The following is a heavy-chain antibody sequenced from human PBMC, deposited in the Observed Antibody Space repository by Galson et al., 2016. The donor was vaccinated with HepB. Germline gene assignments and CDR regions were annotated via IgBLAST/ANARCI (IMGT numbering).Heavy chain of an antibody. Sequence: TLSLTCSVSGASVSSGGYHWTWIRQSAGKGLEWVGRIFTYGSTNYNPSLRSRATVSLDTSKNQFSLRLDSMNAADSGIYYCATRISPRPFDIWGRGTMVTVSS. J-gene: IGHJ3*02. CDR2: IFTYGST. D-gene: IGHD6-6*01. V-gene: IGHV4-61*02. CDR3: ATRISPRPFDI. CDR1: GASVSSGGYH.